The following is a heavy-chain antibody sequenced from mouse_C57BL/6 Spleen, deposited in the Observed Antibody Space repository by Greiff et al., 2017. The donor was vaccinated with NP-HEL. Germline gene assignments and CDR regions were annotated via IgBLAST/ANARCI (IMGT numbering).Heavy chain of an antibody. Sequence: LQQSGAELVRPGASVKMSCKASGYTFTSYYMHWVKQTPRQGLEWIGTIYPGNGDTSYNQKFKGKATLTVDKSSSTAYMQLSSLTSEDAAVYYCARNYGSSLYYAMDYWGQGTSVTVSS. CDR1: GYTFTSYY. D-gene: IGHD1-1*01. CDR2: IYPGNGDT. J-gene: IGHJ4*01. V-gene: IGHV1-12*01. CDR3: ARNYGSSLYYAMDY.